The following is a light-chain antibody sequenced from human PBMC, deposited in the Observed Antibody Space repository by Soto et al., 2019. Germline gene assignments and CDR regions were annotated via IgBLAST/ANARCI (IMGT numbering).Light chain of an antibody. J-gene: IGKJ2*01. Sequence: DIVLAQYPDSLAVSLGERATINCRSSQSVLYSPNNRNYLAWYQQKPGQPPKLLIYWASTRESGVPDRFSGSGSGTDFTLTISSLQAEDVAVYYCQQYYSTPYTLGQGTKVEIK. CDR2: WAS. V-gene: IGKV4-1*01. CDR3: QQYYSTPYT. CDR1: QSVLYSPNNRNY.